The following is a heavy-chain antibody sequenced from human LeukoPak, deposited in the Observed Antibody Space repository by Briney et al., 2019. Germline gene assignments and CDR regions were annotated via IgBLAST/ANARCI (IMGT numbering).Heavy chain of an antibody. D-gene: IGHD1-26*01. CDR3: ARYSGSYPGFDY. J-gene: IGHJ4*02. V-gene: IGHV4-30-4*01. CDR1: GGSISSGDYY. Sequence: PSETLSLTCTVSGGSISSGDYYWSWIRQPPGKGLEWIGYIYYSGSTYYNPSLKSRVTTSVDTSKNQFSLKLSSVTAADTAVYYCARYSGSYPGFDYWGQGTLVTVSS. CDR2: IYYSGST.